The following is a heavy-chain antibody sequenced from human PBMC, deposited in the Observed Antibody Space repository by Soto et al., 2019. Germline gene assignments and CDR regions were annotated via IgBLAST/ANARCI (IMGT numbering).Heavy chain of an antibody. CDR1: GFTFRDYA. V-gene: IGHV3-49*04. D-gene: IGHD3-16*01. CDR2: IASRAYGAVT. Sequence: EVQLVESGGGLVQPGRSLRLSCTCSGFTFRDYAITCVRQAPVKGLEWVGFIASRAYGAVTAYVASGRGRFTVSRDDSYSVAYLKMNRLKTTDTASYYCSRRPKGGARAALGEYWGQGTLLTVSS. CDR3: SRRPKGGARAALGEY. J-gene: IGHJ4*02.